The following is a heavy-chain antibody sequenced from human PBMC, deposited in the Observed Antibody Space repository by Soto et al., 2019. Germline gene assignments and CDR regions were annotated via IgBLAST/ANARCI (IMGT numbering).Heavy chain of an antibody. Sequence: PSEPLSLPCAVSGGSIGGVGYSWSWIRQPPGGGQEWIGYMYHSGTFLKSPSLKTRLTMSLDMSKNQFSLTLNSMTAADTAVYYCARAQFYSGSGNYNNLMFDAWGQGIQVTVSS. CDR3: ARAQFYSGSGNYNNLMFDA. CDR1: GGSIGGVGYS. J-gene: IGHJ5*02. V-gene: IGHV4-30-2*01. D-gene: IGHD3-10*01. CDR2: MYHSGTF.